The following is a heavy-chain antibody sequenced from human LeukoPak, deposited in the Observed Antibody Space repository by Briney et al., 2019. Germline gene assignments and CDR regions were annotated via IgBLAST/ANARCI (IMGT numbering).Heavy chain of an antibody. CDR1: GGSISTYY. V-gene: IGHV4-59*01. CDR2: IYYSGNT. CDR3: ARVGSGSFDS. Sequence: SETLSLACTVSGGSISTYYWSWIRQPPGKGLEWIGYIYYSGNTNCNPSLKSRVTISIDTSKNQFSLKLSSVTATDTAVYYCARVGSGSFDSSGPGTLVTVSS. D-gene: IGHD3-10*01. J-gene: IGHJ4*02.